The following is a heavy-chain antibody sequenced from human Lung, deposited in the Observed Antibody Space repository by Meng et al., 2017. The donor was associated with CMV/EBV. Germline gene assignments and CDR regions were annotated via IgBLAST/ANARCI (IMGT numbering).Heavy chain of an antibody. CDR3: AREGDCSSTSCYGGGNWFDP. J-gene: IGHJ5*02. CDR1: SGSYY. Sequence: SGSYYWSWIRQPAGKGLEWSVYIYYSGSTNYNPSLKSRVTISVDTSKNQFSLKLRSVTAADTAVYYCAREGDCSSTSCYGGGNWFDPWGQGTLVTVSS. D-gene: IGHD2-2*01. CDR2: IYYSGST. V-gene: IGHV4-61*01.